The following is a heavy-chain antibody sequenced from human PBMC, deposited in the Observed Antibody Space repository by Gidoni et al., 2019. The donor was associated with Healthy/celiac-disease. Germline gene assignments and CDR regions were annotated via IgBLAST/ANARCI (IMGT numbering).Heavy chain of an antibody. Sequence: EVQLVESGGGLVKPGGSLRLSCAASGFTFSSYSMNWVRQAPGKGLEWVPSISSSSSYINYADSVKGRFTISRDNAKNSLYLQMNSLRAEDTAVYYCAGEGKDYFDYWGQGTLVTVSS. CDR3: AGEGKDYFDY. D-gene: IGHD3-10*01. CDR2: ISSSSSYI. V-gene: IGHV3-21*01. CDR1: GFTFSSYS. J-gene: IGHJ4*02.